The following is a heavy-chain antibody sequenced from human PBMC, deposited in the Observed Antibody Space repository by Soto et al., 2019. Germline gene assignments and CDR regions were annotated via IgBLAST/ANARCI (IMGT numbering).Heavy chain of an antibody. D-gene: IGHD6-13*01. CDR3: ASSTQGGSSWYN. Sequence: QVQLVQSGAEVKKPGASVKVSCKASGYTFTSYYMHWVRQAPGQGLEWMGIINPSGGSTSYAQKFQGRVTMTSDTSTSTDYMELSSLRSEDTAVYYCASSTQGGSSWYNWGQGTLVTVSS. J-gene: IGHJ4*02. CDR2: INPSGGST. CDR1: GYTFTSYY. V-gene: IGHV1-46*01.